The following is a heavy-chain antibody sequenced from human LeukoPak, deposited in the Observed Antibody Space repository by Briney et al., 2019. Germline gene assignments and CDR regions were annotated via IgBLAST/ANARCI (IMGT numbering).Heavy chain of an antibody. D-gene: IGHD6-19*01. CDR3: AREGVIAVAGPPFVAY. CDR1: GGSISSGDYY. CDR2: IYYSGST. V-gene: IGHV4-30-4*01. Sequence: SQTLSLTCTVSGGSISSGDYYWSWIRQPPGKGLEWIGYIYYSGSTYYNPSLKSRVTISVDTSKNQFSLKLSFVTAADTAVYYCAREGVIAVAGPPFVAYWGQGTLVTVSS. J-gene: IGHJ4*02.